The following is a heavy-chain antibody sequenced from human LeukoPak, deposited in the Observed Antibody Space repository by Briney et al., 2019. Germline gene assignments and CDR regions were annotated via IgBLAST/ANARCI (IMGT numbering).Heavy chain of an antibody. V-gene: IGHV3-30*18. Sequence: GRSLRLSCAASGFTFSSYGMHWVRQAPGKGLEWVAVISYDGSNKYYADSVKGRFTISRDNSKNTLYLQMNSLRAEDTAVYYCAKDPYGSGSCFDYWGQGTLVTVSS. CDR1: GFTFSSYG. CDR2: ISYDGSNK. D-gene: IGHD3-10*01. J-gene: IGHJ4*02. CDR3: AKDPYGSGSCFDY.